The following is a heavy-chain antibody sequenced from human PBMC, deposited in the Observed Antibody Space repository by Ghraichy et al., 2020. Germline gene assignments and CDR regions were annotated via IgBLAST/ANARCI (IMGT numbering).Heavy chain of an antibody. CDR2: ISGGGTA. J-gene: IGHJ4*02. V-gene: IGHV3-23*01. Sequence: GGSLRLSCEASRFTFSNFDMTWVRQAPGKGLEWVSRISGGGTAYYSDSVKGRFTISRDNSNNTLLLQLNSLRAEDTAVYYCAKMQKVGASDYYLDGWGQGTLVTVSS. CDR1: RFTFSNFD. CDR3: AKMQKVGASDYYLDG. D-gene: IGHD1-26*01.